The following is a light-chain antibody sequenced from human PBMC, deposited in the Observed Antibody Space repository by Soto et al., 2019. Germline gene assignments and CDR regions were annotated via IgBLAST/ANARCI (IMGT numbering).Light chain of an antibody. Sequence: QSVLTQPPSASGTPGQRVTISCSGSSSNIGSNTVSWYQQFPGTAPRLLIYTNNQRPSGVPDRFAGSKSGTSASLAISGLQSGDEADYYCAVWDDSLNGFFVFGTGTKGTVL. CDR1: SSNIGSNT. J-gene: IGLJ1*01. V-gene: IGLV1-44*01. CDR2: TNN. CDR3: AVWDDSLNGFFV.